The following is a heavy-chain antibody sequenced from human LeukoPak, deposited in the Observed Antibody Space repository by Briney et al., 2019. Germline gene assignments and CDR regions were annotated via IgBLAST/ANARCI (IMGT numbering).Heavy chain of an antibody. CDR1: GGTFSSCA. V-gene: IGHV1-69*13. Sequence: SVNVSRKASGGTFSSCAISWVRQAPGQGLEWMGGIIPIFGTANYAQKFQGRVTITADESTSTAYMELSSLRSEDTAVYYCARDWWKVTSLAVAGSNWFDPWGQGTLVSVPS. D-gene: IGHD6-19*01. CDR2: IIPIFGTA. CDR3: ARDWWKVTSLAVAGSNWFDP. J-gene: IGHJ5*02.